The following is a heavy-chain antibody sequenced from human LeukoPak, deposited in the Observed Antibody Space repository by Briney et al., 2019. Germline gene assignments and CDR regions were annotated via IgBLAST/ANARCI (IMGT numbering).Heavy chain of an antibody. J-gene: IGHJ4*02. CDR2: INHSGST. V-gene: IGHV4-34*01. D-gene: IGHD1-26*01. Sequence: SETLSLTCAVDGGSFSGYYWSWIRQPPGKGLEGIGEINHSGSTNYNPSLKSRVSISVDTSKNQFSLKLSSVTAADTAVYDCTGWELLTPDDYWGQGTLVTVSS. CDR3: TGWELLTPDDY. CDR1: GGSFSGYY.